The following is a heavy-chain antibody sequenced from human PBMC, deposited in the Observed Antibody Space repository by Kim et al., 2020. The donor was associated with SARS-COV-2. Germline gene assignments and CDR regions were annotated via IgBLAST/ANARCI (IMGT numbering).Heavy chain of an antibody. J-gene: IGHJ3*02. D-gene: IGHD1-20*01. CDR2: VSFSGTT. CDR1: GDSISTTNYF. CDR3: ARPPRGISRRAFDI. V-gene: IGHV4-39*01. Sequence: SETLSLTCTVSGDSISTTNYFWGWIRQPPGKGLDWIATVSFSGTTYYNPSFKSRVTISIDTSKNQFSLKLSSVTAADTAIYYCARPPRGISRRAFDIWGQGTMVTVSS.